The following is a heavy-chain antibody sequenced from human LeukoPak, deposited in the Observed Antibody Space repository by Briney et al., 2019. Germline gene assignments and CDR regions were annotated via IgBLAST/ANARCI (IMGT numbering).Heavy chain of an antibody. Sequence: LSLTCTVSGDSISTYYWSWVRQAPGKGLEWVSGISWNSGSIGYADSVKGRFTISRDNAKNSLYLQMNSLRAEDTALYYCAKGAHYDSSGTYDYWGQGTLVTVSS. D-gene: IGHD3-22*01. CDR1: GDSISTYY. CDR3: AKGAHYDSSGTYDY. V-gene: IGHV3-9*01. CDR2: ISWNSGSI. J-gene: IGHJ4*02.